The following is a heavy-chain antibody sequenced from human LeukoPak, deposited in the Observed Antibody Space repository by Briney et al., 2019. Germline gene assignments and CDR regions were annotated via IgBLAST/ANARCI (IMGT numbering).Heavy chain of an antibody. V-gene: IGHV1-58*02. CDR1: GFTFTSST. CDR2: IVVGSGNT. D-gene: IGHD3-10*01. J-gene: IGHJ4*02. CDR3: AGTPWFGELTLDY. Sequence: GASVTVSCKASGFTFTSSTIQWVRQARGQRLEWIGWIVVGSGNTNYAQKFQERVIITRDMSTTTAYMELSSLRSEDTAVYYCAGTPWFGELTLDYWGQGTLVTVSS.